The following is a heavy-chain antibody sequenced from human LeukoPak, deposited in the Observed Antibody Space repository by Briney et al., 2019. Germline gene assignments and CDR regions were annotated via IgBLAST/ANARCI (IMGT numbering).Heavy chain of an antibody. CDR1: GGSISSSSYY. CDR2: IYYSGST. J-gene: IGHJ6*03. V-gene: IGHV4-39*01. D-gene: IGHD3-10*01. Sequence: SETLSLTCTVSGGSISSSSYYWGWIRQPPGKGLEWIGSIYYSGSTYYNPSRKSRFTISVDTSKNQFSLKLSSVTAADTAVYYCARLITMVRGVIITYHYYYYMDVWGKGTTVTVSS. CDR3: ARLITMVRGVIITYHYYYYMDV.